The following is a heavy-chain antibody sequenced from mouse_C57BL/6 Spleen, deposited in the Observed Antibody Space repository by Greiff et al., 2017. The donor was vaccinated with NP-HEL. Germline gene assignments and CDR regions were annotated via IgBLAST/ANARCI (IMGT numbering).Heavy chain of an antibody. V-gene: IGHV1-15*01. CDR2: IDPETGGT. CDR3: TRGEDRRGWFAY. CDR1: GYTFTDYE. J-gene: IGHJ3*01. Sequence: VQLQQSGAELVRPGASVTLSCKASGYTFTDYEMHWVKQTPVHGLEWIGAIDPETGGTAYDQKFKGKAILTADKSSSTAYMELRSLTSEDSAVYYCTRGEDRRGWFAYWGQGTLVTVSA.